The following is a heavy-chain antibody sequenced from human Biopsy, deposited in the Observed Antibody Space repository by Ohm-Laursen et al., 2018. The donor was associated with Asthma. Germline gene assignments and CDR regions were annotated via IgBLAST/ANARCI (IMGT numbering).Heavy chain of an antibody. CDR3: ARPSPNRDILHYYYHMDV. J-gene: IGHJ6*02. Sequence: ASVKVSCKASGGMFGKYAISWVRQAPGLGLEWMGGISPIFGSSNYAQRFQGRVTITADIFTRTVYMELSGLRFDDTAIYYCARPSPNRDILHYYYHMDVWGQGTTVIVSS. CDR1: GGMFGKYA. D-gene: IGHD3-3*02. V-gene: IGHV1-69*06. CDR2: ISPIFGSS.